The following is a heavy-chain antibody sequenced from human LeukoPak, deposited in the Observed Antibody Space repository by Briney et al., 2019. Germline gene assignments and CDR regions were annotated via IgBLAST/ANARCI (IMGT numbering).Heavy chain of an antibody. D-gene: IGHD2-15*01. CDR3: ARGVVVAALPYFDY. J-gene: IGHJ4*02. CDR1: GGSTSSYY. Sequence: SETLSLTCTVSGGSTSSYYWSWIRPPPGKGLGWIGYIYYSGSTNYNPSLKSRVTISVDTSKNQFSLKLSSVTAADTAVYYCARGVVVAALPYFDYWGQGTLVTVSS. V-gene: IGHV4-59*01. CDR2: IYYSGST.